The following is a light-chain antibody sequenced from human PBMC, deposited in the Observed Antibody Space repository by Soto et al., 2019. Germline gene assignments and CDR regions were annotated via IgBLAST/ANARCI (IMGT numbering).Light chain of an antibody. CDR1: QTVSNNY. J-gene: IGKJ5*01. CDR2: GAS. V-gene: IGKV3-20*01. Sequence: EILLTQSPGTLSLSPGERATLSCRASQTVSNNYLAWYQQKPGQAPRLLIYGASSRATGIPDRFSGSGSGTDFTLTISRLEPEDFAVYYCQQYDNSPITFGQGTRLEIK. CDR3: QQYDNSPIT.